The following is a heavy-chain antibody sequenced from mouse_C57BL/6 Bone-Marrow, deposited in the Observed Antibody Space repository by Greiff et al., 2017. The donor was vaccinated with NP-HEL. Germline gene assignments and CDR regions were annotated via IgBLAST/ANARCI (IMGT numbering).Heavy chain of an antibody. D-gene: IGHD1-1*01. J-gene: IGHJ1*03. Sequence: EVQRVESGGGLVQPGESLKLSCESNEYDFPSHAMSWVRKTPEKRLELVAAITSDGGSPYYPDTMERRFIISRDTTKKTLYLQMSSLRSEDTALYYGAGHNYCGSSYWYFDVWGTGTTVTVSS. CDR1: EYDFPSHA. CDR2: ITSDGGSP. CDR3: AGHNYCGSSYWYFDV. V-gene: IGHV5-2*01.